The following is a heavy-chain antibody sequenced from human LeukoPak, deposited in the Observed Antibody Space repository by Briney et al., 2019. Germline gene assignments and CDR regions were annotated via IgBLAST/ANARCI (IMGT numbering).Heavy chain of an antibody. D-gene: IGHD4-17*01. V-gene: IGHV4-34*01. Sequence: SETLSLTCAVYGGSFSGYYWSWIRQPPGKGLEWIGSIYYSGSTYYNPSLKSRVTISVDTSKNQFSLKLSSVTAADTAVYYCARPNDYGDYGFDYWGQGTLVTVSS. CDR1: GGSFSGYY. CDR3: ARPNDYGDYGFDY. J-gene: IGHJ4*02. CDR2: IYYSGST.